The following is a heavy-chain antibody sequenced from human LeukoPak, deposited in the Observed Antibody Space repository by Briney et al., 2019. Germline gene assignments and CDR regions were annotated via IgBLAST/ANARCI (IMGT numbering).Heavy chain of an antibody. J-gene: IGHJ6*02. CDR2: ITSGTSYI. D-gene: IGHD2-15*01. CDR3: ARETSYCSGGSCYYGMDV. Sequence: NPGGSLRLSCAASGFTFSTYNMNWVRQAPGKGLEWVSSITSGTSYIYYPDSVKGRFTISRDSAKNSLYLQMNSLRAEDTAVYYCARETSYCSGGSCYYGMDVWGQGTTVTVSS. V-gene: IGHV3-21*01. CDR1: GFTFSTYN.